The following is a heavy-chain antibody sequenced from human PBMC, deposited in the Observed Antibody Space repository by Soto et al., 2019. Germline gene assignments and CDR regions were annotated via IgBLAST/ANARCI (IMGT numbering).Heavy chain of an antibody. D-gene: IGHD2-15*01. J-gene: IGHJ6*02. CDR2: IKTNTAGGAT. V-gene: IGHV3-15*07. Sequence: EVHLVESGGGFIYPGGSLRLSCAASGLTISNAWMNWVRQAPGKGLEWVGRIKTNTAGGATDYAAAVKGRFTVSRDDSKNTLYLQMNSLKTEDTAVYYCTTGSVEGVWGQGTTVTVSS. CDR3: TTGSVEGV. CDR1: GLTISNAW.